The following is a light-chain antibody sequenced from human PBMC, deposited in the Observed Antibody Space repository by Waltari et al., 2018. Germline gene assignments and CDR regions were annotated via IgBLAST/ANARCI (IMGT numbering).Light chain of an antibody. J-gene: IGLJ1*01. V-gene: IGLV1-44*01. Sequence: QSVLTQPPSASGTPGERVTISCSGSTSNVGTKPVNWYQHFPGMAPKLLIYKNDQRHSGVPDRFSGSKSGTSASLAISGLQSEDEAVYYCAAWDDSLSGYVFGTGTKVSV. CDR1: TSNVGTKP. CDR2: KND. CDR3: AAWDDSLSGYV.